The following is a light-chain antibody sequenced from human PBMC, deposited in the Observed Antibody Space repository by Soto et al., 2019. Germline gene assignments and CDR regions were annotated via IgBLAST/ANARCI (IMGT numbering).Light chain of an antibody. J-gene: IGLJ3*02. V-gene: IGLV2-8*01. CDR1: SSDIGGYDY. CDR3: SSYAGSNTLV. Sequence: QPVLTQPPSASGSPGQSVTISCTGTSSDIGGYDYVSWYQQDPGKAPKLMIYDVSKRPSGVPDRFSGSKSGNTASLTVSGLQVEDEADYYCSSYAGSNTLVFGGGTKLTVL. CDR2: DVS.